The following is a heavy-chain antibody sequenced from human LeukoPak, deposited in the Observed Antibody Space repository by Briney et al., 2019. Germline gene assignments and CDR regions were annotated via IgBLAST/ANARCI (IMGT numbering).Heavy chain of an antibody. V-gene: IGHV3-74*01. CDR2: ISSDGSST. Sequence: GGSLRLSCAASGFTFSSYWMHWVRQVQGKGLVWLSRISSDGSSTDYADSVKGRFTISRDNTKNTLYLQMNSLRVEDTAVYYCARVLAVAGSSILRSWGQGTLVTVSS. J-gene: IGHJ5*02. CDR3: ARVLAVAGSSILRS. CDR1: GFTFSSYW. D-gene: IGHD6-19*01.